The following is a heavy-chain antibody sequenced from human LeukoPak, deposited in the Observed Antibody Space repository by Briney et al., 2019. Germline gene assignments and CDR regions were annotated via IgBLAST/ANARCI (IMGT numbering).Heavy chain of an antibody. D-gene: IGHD5-24*01. Sequence: GGSLRLSCAASGFTVSSNYMNWVRQAPGKGLEWVSVIYGGGNIYYADSVKGRFTISRDNSKNTPYLQMNSLRAEDTAVYYCARGAGYNYPYYFDYWGQGTLVTVSS. CDR2: IYGGGNI. CDR3: ARGAGYNYPYYFDY. V-gene: IGHV3-53*01. J-gene: IGHJ4*02. CDR1: GFTVSSNY.